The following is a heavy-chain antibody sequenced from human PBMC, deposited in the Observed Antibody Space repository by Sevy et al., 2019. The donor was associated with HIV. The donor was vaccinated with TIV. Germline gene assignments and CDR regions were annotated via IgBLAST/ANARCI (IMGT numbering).Heavy chain of an antibody. CDR2: IYYNGHI. V-gene: IGHV4-59*08. D-gene: IGHD1-26*01. J-gene: IGHJ4*02. Sequence: SETLSLTCTVSGGSITSLYWNWIRQPPGKGLEWIGNIYYNGHINYNPSLKGRVTLSLDTSKNQFSLGLRSVTAADTAMYYCAGENAWGRGYSWGQGTLVTVSS. CDR3: AGENAWGRGYS. CDR1: GGSITSLY.